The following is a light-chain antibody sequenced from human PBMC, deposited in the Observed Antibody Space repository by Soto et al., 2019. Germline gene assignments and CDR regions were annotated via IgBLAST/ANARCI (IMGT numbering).Light chain of an antibody. Sequence: EIVMTQPPATLSVSPGERATLSCRASQSVSSNLAWYQQKPGQAPRLLIYGASSRATGIPDRFSGSGSGTDFTLTISSLEPEDFAIYYCQQRQYWPPITFGQGTRLEIK. J-gene: IGKJ5*01. CDR1: QSVSSN. V-gene: IGKV3D-15*01. CDR2: GAS. CDR3: QQRQYWPPIT.